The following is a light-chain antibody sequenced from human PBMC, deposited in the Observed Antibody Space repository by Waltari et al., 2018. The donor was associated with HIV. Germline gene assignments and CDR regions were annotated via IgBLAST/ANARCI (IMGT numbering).Light chain of an antibody. J-gene: IGLJ1*01. Sequence: QSALTQPRSVSGSPGQSVTISCTGTSRDVGGYNYFSWYQQHQGKAPKLMIYDVSKRPSGFPDRFSGSKSGNTASLTISGLQAEDEADYYCCSYAGSYGYVFGTGTKVTVL. CDR3: CSYAGSYGYV. V-gene: IGLV2-11*01. CDR2: DVS. CDR1: SRDVGGYNY.